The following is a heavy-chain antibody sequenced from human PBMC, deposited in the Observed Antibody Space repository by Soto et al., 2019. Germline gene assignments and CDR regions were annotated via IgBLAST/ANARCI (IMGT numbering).Heavy chain of an antibody. V-gene: IGHV1-46*01. CDR3: ARGEVGVVVQAAQYGMDV. D-gene: IGHD2-2*01. CDR1: GYTFTSYY. J-gene: IGHJ6*02. Sequence: ASVKVSCKASGYTFTSYYMHWVRQAPGQGLEWMGIINPSGGSTSYAQKFQGRVTMTRDTSTSTVYMELSSLRSEDTAVYYCARGEVGVVVQAAQYGMDVWGQGTTVTAP. CDR2: INPSGGST.